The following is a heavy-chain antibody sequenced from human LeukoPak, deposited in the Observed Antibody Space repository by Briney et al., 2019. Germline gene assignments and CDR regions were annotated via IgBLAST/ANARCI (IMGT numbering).Heavy chain of an antibody. V-gene: IGHV4-4*07. D-gene: IGHD2-8*01. Sequence: PSETLSLTCTVSGGSISSYYWSWIRQPAGKGLEWFGRIYASGSTNYNPSLKSRVTMSVDTSKNQFSLKLSSVTAADTAVYYCARDQSLCTNGVCSTTLDYWGQGTLVTVSS. J-gene: IGHJ4*02. CDR2: IYASGST. CDR1: GGSISSYY. CDR3: ARDQSLCTNGVCSTTLDY.